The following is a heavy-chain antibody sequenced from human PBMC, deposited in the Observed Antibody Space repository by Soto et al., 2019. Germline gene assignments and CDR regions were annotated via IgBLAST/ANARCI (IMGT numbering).Heavy chain of an antibody. Sequence: QVQLVQSGAEVKKPGASVKVSCKASGYTFTSYGISWVRQAPGQGLEWMGWISAYNGNTNYAQKLQGRVTMTTDTSSSTAYMELRSLRSDDTAVYYCAWALSGGRGYSYGKYDYWGQGTLVTVSS. CDR1: GYTFTSYG. CDR2: ISAYNGNT. V-gene: IGHV1-18*04. J-gene: IGHJ4*02. D-gene: IGHD5-18*01. CDR3: AWALSGGRGYSYGKYDY.